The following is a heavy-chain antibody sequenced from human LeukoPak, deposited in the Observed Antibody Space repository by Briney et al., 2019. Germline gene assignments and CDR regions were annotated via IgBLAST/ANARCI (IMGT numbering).Heavy chain of an antibody. J-gene: IGHJ6*04. CDR1: GSTVNSND. V-gene: IGHV3-66*02. CDR2: IFSGGST. CDR3: ARNRYYGLDV. Sequence: GGSLRLSCAASGSTVNSNDMSWVRQAPGKGLEWVSVIFSGGSTYHPDSVKGRFTISRDNSKNKLYLQMNSLRVADTSVYYCARNRYYGLDVWGEGTTVTVSS.